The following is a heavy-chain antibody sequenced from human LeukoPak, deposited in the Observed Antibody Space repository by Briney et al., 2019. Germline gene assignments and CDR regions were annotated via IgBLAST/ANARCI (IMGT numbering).Heavy chain of an antibody. D-gene: IGHD2-15*01. J-gene: IGHJ4*02. Sequence: GGSLRLSCAASGFTFSSYAMSWVRQAPGKGLEWVSAISGSGGSTYYADSVKGRFTISRDNSKNTLYLQMNSLRAEDTAVYYCAKPGWDCSGGSCYGWGQGTLVTVSS. CDR3: AKPGWDCSGGSCYG. CDR2: ISGSGGST. CDR1: GFTFSSYA. V-gene: IGHV3-23*01.